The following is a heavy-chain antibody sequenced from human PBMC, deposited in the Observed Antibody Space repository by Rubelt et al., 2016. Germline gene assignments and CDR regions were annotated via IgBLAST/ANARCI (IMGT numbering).Heavy chain of an antibody. CDR1: GFSFSNYA. CDR2: MSETGSKI. CDR3: AKKDQLKAFDI. Sequence: EVQLLESGGGLVQPGGSLRLSCVASGFSFSNYAMSWVRQAPGKGLEWLSAMSETGSKIVYTDSVNGRFTISRDNSKNTLYMEMNSLGAEDTAVYYCAKKDQLKAFDIWGQGTMVTVSS. J-gene: IGHJ3*02. V-gene: IGHV3-23*01.